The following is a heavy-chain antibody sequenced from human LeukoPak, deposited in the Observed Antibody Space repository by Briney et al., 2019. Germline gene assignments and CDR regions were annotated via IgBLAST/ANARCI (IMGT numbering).Heavy chain of an antibody. Sequence: PGGSLRLSCAASGFTFSSYAMHWVRQAPGKGLEWVALIGHDGADKYYADSVKGRFLISRDNSKNMLFLQVNSLIIEDTAVYYCARNSDYYDYSPQSVWGQGTLVTVS. D-gene: IGHD3-22*01. CDR1: GFTFSSYA. CDR2: IGHDGADK. J-gene: IGHJ4*02. CDR3: ARNSDYYDYSPQSV. V-gene: IGHV3-30*04.